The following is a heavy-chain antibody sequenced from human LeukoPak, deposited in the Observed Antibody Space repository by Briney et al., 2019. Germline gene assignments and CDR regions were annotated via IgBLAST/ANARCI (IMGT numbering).Heavy chain of an antibody. CDR3: TRHWPREYSSSPDLYYMDV. V-gene: IGHV3-73*01. J-gene: IGHJ6*03. CDR2: IRSKANSYAT. D-gene: IGHD6-13*01. Sequence: GGSLRLSCAASGFTFSGSAMHWVRQASGKGLEWVGRIRSKANSYATAYAASVKGRFTISRDDSKNTAYLQMNSLKTEDTAVYYCTRHWPREYSSSPDLYYMDVWGKGTTVTVSS. CDR1: GFTFSGSA.